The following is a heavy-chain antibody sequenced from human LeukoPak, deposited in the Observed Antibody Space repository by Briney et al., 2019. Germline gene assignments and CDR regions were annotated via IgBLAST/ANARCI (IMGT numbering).Heavy chain of an antibody. J-gene: IGHJ4*02. CDR1: GFTFSTYA. Sequence: GGSLRLSCAASGFTFSTYAMSWVRQAPGKGLEWVSAIRGSGGGTYYADSVKGRFTISRDNSKNTLYLQMDSLRDEDTALYYCAKAGIGVVGYFDYWGQGTLVTVSS. CDR2: IRGSGGGT. V-gene: IGHV3-23*01. D-gene: IGHD6-19*01. CDR3: AKAGIGVVGYFDY.